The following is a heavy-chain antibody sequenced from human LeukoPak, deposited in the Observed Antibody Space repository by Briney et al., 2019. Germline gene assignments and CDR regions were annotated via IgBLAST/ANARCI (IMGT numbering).Heavy chain of an antibody. V-gene: IGHV1-46*01. CDR2: INPSGGST. CDR3: AREGNYDYVWGSFTATHFDY. CDR1: GYTFTSYY. J-gene: IGHJ4*02. Sequence: GASVKVSCKASGYTFTSYYMHWVRQAPGQGLEWMGIINPSGGSTTYAQKFQGRVTMTRDTSTRTAYMELRSLRSDDTAVYYCAREGNYDYVWGSFTATHFDYWGQGTLVTVSS. D-gene: IGHD3-16*01.